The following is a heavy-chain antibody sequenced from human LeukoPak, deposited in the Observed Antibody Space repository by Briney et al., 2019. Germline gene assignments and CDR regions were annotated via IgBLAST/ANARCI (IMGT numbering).Heavy chain of an antibody. V-gene: IGHV3-7*01. CDR1: GFTFSNYW. Sequence: GGSLRLSCEASGFTFSNYWMMWVRQAPGKGLEWVASIDEDGSETNYVDSVTGRFTVSRDHVKNSLFLQMNSLRAEDTAVYYCVGYGRRANDQPFDVWGQGTMVTVSS. CDR2: IDEDGSET. J-gene: IGHJ3*01. CDR3: VGYGRRANDQPFDV. D-gene: IGHD1-1*01.